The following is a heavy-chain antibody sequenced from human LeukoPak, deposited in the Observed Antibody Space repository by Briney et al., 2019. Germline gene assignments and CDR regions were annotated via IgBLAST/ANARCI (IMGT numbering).Heavy chain of an antibody. CDR3: ARGGEHDYGDYSFDY. D-gene: IGHD4-17*01. CDR2: IYYSGST. J-gene: IGHJ4*02. Sequence: SETLSLTCTVSGGSISSYYWSWIRQPPGKGLEWIGYIYYSGSTNYNPSLKSRVTISVDTSKNQFSLKLSSVTAADTAVYYCARGGEHDYGDYSFDYWGQGTLVTVSS. CDR1: GGSISSYY. V-gene: IGHV4-59*12.